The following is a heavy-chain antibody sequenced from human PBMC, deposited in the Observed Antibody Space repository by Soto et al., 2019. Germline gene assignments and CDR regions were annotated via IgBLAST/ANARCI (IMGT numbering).Heavy chain of an antibody. J-gene: IGHJ4*02. V-gene: IGHV1-24*01. CDR3: ATNDFWSGRPFDY. CDR2: FDPEDGET. Sequence: ASVNISCKVSGDTLPGYSMHLVRQAPGKGLEWMGGFDPEDGETIYAQKFQGRVTMTEDTSTDTAYMELSSLRSEDTAVYYCATNDFWSGRPFDYWGQGTLVTVSS. CDR1: GDTLPGYS. D-gene: IGHD3-3*01.